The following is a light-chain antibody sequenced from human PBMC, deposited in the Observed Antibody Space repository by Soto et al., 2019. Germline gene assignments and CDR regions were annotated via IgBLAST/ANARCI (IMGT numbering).Light chain of an antibody. CDR2: LGS. CDR3: MQALQPPWT. J-gene: IGKJ1*01. V-gene: IGKV2-28*01. CDR1: QSLLHSNGYNY. Sequence: DIVMTQSPLSLPVTPGEPASISCRSSQSLLHSNGYNYLDWYLQKAGQSPQLLIYLGSNRASGVPDRFSGSGSGTDFTLKISRVEAEDVGVYYCMQALQPPWTFGQGTKVEIK.